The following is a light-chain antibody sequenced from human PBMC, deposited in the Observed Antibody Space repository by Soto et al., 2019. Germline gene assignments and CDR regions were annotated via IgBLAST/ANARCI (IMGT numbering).Light chain of an antibody. CDR3: QQYANSHGT. CDR1: QSVSSSY. CDR2: GAS. J-gene: IGKJ1*01. V-gene: IGKV3-20*01. Sequence: EFVLTQSPGTLSLSPGERATLSCRASQSVSSSYFAWYQQKPGQAPRLLIYGASSRASGIPDRFRGSGSGTDFTLTISRLEPEDFAVYYCQQYANSHGTFGQGTKVDIK.